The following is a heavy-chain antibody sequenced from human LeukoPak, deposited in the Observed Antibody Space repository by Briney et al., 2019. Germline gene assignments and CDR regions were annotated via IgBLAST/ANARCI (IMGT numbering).Heavy chain of an antibody. J-gene: IGHJ5*02. CDR1: GGSISSYY. CDR2: IYTSGST. D-gene: IGHD3-3*01. CDR3: ARDRFLEWLGTWFDP. V-gene: IGHV4-4*07. Sequence: SETLSLTCTVSGGSISSYYRSWIRQPAGKGLEWIGRIYTSGSTNYNPSLKSRVTMSVDTSKNQFSLKLSSVTAADTAVYYCARDRFLEWLGTWFDPWGQGTLVTVCS.